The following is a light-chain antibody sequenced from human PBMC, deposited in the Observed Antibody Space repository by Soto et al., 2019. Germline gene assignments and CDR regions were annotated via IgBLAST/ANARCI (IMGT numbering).Light chain of an antibody. Sequence: EIVLTQPPGTLSLSPGERATLSCRASQSVSSSYLAWYQQKPGQAPRLLIYGASSRATGIPDRFSGSGSGTVFTLTISRLEPEDFAVYYCQQYGSSPPWTFGQGTKVEIK. CDR2: GAS. CDR3: QQYGSSPPWT. J-gene: IGKJ1*01. CDR1: QSVSSSY. V-gene: IGKV3-20*01.